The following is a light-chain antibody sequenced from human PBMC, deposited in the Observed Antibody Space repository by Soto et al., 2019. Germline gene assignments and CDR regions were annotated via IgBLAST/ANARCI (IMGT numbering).Light chain of an antibody. CDR2: EDN. V-gene: IGLV6-57*02. CDR1: SGSIASNY. CDR3: QSYDSRTVV. Sequence: NFMLTQPHSVSESPGKTVTISCTCSSGSIASNYVQWYQQRPGSAPTTVIYEDNQRPSGVPDRFSGSIDSSSNSASLTISGLKTEDEADYYCQSYDSRTVVFGGGTKLTVL. J-gene: IGLJ2*01.